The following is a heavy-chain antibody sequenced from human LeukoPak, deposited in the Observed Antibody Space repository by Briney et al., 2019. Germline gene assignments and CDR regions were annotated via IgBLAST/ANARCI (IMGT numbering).Heavy chain of an antibody. CDR2: INGDGSTT. Sequence: GGSLRLSCAASGFTFSRYWMHWVRQAPGKGLVWVSRINGDGSTTSYADSVKGGFTISRDNAKNTLYLQMNSLRAEDTAVYYCATGNYYDSRGYYTFGHWGQGTLVTVYS. CDR1: GFTFSRYW. V-gene: IGHV3-74*01. CDR3: ATGNYYDSRGYYTFGH. J-gene: IGHJ1*01. D-gene: IGHD3-22*01.